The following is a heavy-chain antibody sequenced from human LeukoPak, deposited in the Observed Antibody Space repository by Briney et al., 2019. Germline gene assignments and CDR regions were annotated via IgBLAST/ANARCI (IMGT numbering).Heavy chain of an antibody. Sequence: GGSLRLSCAASGFTFSSYSMNWVRHAPGKGLEWVSFISSSSDTIYYADSVKGRFIISRDNAKNSLYLQMSSLREEDTAVYYCARDRTAALFYYWGQGTLVTVSS. V-gene: IGHV3-48*02. CDR2: ISSSSDTI. CDR3: ARDRTAALFYY. CDR1: GFTFSSYS. D-gene: IGHD2-15*01. J-gene: IGHJ4*02.